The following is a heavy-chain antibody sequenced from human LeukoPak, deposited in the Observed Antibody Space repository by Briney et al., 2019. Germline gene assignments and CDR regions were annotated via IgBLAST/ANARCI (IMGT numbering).Heavy chain of an antibody. D-gene: IGHD6-19*01. CDR3: ASQLAVAYYFDY. J-gene: IGHJ4*02. CDR2: IYSGGST. V-gene: IGHV3-66*04. Sequence: GGSLRLSCAASGFTFSSYSMNWVRQAPGKGLEWVSVIYSGGSTYYADSVKGRFTISRDNSKNTLYLQMNSLRAEDTAVYYCASQLAVAYYFDYWGQGTLVTVSS. CDR1: GFTFSSYS.